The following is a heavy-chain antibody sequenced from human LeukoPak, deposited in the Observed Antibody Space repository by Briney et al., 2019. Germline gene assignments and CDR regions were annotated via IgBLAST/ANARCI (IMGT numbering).Heavy chain of an antibody. CDR2: VNPSGGST. V-gene: IGHV1-46*01. CDR3: ARTSSGWYYFDY. Sequence: GASVKVSCKASGYTFTSYYMHWVRQAPAQGLEWMGIVNPSGGSTSYAQNFQGRVTMTRDTSTSTVYMELSSLRSEDTAVYYCARTSSGWYYFDYWGQGTLVTVSS. J-gene: IGHJ4*02. D-gene: IGHD6-19*01. CDR1: GYTFTSYY.